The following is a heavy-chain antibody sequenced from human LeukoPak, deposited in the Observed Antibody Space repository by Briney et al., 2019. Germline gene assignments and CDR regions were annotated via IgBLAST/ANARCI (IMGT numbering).Heavy chain of an antibody. CDR1: AFIFSSYE. CDR2: ISSSGSTI. D-gene: IGHD4-23*01. Sequence: PGGSLRISCAASAFIFSSYEMNWVRQAPGKGLERISYISSSGSTIYYADSVKGRFTISRDNAKNSLYLQMNSLRAEDTAVYYCARDLRDYDGVTFYGMDVWGQGTTVTVSS. CDR3: ARDLRDYDGVTFYGMDV. V-gene: IGHV3-48*03. J-gene: IGHJ6*02.